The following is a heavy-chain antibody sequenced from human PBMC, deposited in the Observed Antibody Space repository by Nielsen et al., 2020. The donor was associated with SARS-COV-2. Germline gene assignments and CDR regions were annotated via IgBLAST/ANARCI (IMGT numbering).Heavy chain of an antibody. Sequence: GESLKISCAASGFTFSSYSMNWVRQAPGKGLEWVSSISSSSSYIYYADSVKGRFTISRDNAKNSLYLQMNSLRDEDTAVYYCARGGSSGWYWGQGTLVTVSS. D-gene: IGHD6-19*01. V-gene: IGHV3-21*01. CDR2: ISSSSSYI. CDR1: GFTFSSYS. J-gene: IGHJ4*02. CDR3: ARGGSSGWY.